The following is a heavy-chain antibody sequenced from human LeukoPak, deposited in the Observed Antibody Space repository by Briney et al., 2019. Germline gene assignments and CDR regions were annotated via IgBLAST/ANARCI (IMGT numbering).Heavy chain of an antibody. J-gene: IGHJ4*02. Sequence: GGSLRLSCAASGFTFSNAWMNWVRQAPGKGPDVVGRIKRKTDGGTADYAAPVKGRFTISRDDSKTTLYLQMNDLKTEDTAVYYCTTVMITFGGVIPNYWGQGTLVTVSS. V-gene: IGHV3-15*01. CDR1: GFTFSNAW. CDR2: IKRKTDGGTA. CDR3: TTVMITFGGVIPNY. D-gene: IGHD3-16*02.